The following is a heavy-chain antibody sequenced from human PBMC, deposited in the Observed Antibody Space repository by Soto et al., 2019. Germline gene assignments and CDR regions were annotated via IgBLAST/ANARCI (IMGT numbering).Heavy chain of an antibody. CDR2: LSAYNGNT. J-gene: IGHJ4*02. CDR3: ARDREVVVVVAYPTVRLFAY. V-gene: IGHV1-18*04. CDR1: GYTFTSYG. Sequence: QVQLVKSGAEVKKPGASVKVSCKASGYTFTSYGISWVRQALGQGLEGMGWLSAYNGNTNYAQKLQGRVTMTTNTPASTAYMELRSLRSDDTAVYYCARDREVVVVVAYPTVRLFAYWGQGTLVTVSS. D-gene: IGHD2-15*01.